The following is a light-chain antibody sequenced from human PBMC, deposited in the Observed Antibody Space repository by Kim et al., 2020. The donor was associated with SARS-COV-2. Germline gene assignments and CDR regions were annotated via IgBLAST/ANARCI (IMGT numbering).Light chain of an antibody. V-gene: IGKV1-27*01. CDR3: QKYDSGSWT. Sequence: ASVGDRGTITCRASQGISNYLAWYQQKPGKVPKLLIYAASTLQSGVPSRFSGSGSGTDFTLTISSLQPEDVATYYCQKYDSGSWTFGQGTKVDIK. CDR1: QGISNY. J-gene: IGKJ1*01. CDR2: AAS.